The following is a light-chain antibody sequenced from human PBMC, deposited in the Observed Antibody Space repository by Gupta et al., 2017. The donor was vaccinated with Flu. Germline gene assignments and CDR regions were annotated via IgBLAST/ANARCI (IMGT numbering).Light chain of an antibody. J-gene: IGLJ2*01. CDR1: KLGDKY. CDR2: QDS. Sequence: SYELTQPPSVSVSPGQTASITCSGDKLGDKYACWYQQKPGQSPVLVIYQDSKRPSGIPERFSGANSANTAILNISGTQAMDYSYDSCQAWDSSTAVFGGGTKLTVL. V-gene: IGLV3-1*01. CDR3: QAWDSSTAV.